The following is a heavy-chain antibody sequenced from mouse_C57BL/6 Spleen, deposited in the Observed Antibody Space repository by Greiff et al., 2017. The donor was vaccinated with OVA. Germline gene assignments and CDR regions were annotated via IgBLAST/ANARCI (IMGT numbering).Heavy chain of an antibody. Sequence: VQLKESGGGLVKPGGSLKLSCAASGFTFSDYGMHWVRQAPEKGLEWVAYISSGSSTIYYADTVKGRFTISRDNAKNTLFRQMTSLRSEDTAMYYCARKDYDDAMDYWGQGTSVTVSS. CDR2: ISSGSSTI. CDR3: ARKDYDDAMDY. D-gene: IGHD2-4*01. J-gene: IGHJ4*01. CDR1: GFTFSDYG. V-gene: IGHV5-17*01.